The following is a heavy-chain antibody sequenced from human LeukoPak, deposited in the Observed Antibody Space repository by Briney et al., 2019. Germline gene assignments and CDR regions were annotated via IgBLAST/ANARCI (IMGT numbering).Heavy chain of an antibody. CDR1: GNTFTGYY. J-gene: IGHJ4*02. Sequence: ASVKVSCKASGNTFTGYYIHWVRQAPGQGLEWMAWINPNSGDTNYAQKFQGRVTLTRDTSISTAYMELSRLRSDDTAVYFCARIVGYCSSNICFDYWGQGTLVTVSS. CDR2: INPNSGDT. D-gene: IGHD2-2*01. CDR3: ARIVGYCSSNICFDY. V-gene: IGHV1-2*02.